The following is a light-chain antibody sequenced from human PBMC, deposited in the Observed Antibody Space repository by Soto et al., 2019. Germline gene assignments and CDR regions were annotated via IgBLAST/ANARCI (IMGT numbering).Light chain of an antibody. V-gene: IGKV1-39*01. CDR3: QQSYTTPWT. CDR2: GTS. CDR1: QPTINY. J-gene: IGKJ1*01. Sequence: DIQMTQSPSSLSASVGDRVTITCRASQPTINYLNWYQQKSGGAPKLLIYGTSKLHSGVPSRFVGSGSATDFSLTINSLHPADFATYICQQSYTTPWTFGRGNKVEVK.